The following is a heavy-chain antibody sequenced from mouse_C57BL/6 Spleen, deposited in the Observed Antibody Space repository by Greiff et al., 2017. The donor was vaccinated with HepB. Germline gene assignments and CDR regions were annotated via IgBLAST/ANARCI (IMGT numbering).Heavy chain of an antibody. CDR2: IRSKSNNYAT. CDR1: GFSFNTYA. Sequence: EVQVVESGGGLVQPKGSLKLSCAASGFSFNTYAMNWVRQAPGKGLEWVARIRSKSNNYATYYADSVKDRFTISRDDSESMLYLQMNNLKTEDTAMYYCVRQEGFLTRFWYAMDYWGQGTSVTVSS. V-gene: IGHV10-1*01. CDR3: VRQEGFLTRFWYAMDY. J-gene: IGHJ4*01.